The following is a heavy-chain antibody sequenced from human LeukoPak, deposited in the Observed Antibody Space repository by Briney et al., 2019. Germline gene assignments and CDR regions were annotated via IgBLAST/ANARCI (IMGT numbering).Heavy chain of an antibody. D-gene: IGHD1-7*01. CDR1: GFTLSSHW. J-gene: IGHJ4*02. CDR2: INQDASAR. V-gene: IGHV3-7*01. Sequence: GGSLRFSCAASGFTLSSHWMTWVRQAPGKGLEWVANINQDASARYYADSVKGRFTISRDNAKNSVFLQMNSLRAEDTAVYYCAKWEIRGTAHQLDYWGQGALVTVSS. CDR3: AKWEIRGTAHQLDY.